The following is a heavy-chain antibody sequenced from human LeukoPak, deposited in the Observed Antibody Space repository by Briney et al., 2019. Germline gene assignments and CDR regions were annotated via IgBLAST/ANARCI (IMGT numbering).Heavy chain of an antibody. CDR1: GFTFSSYD. J-gene: IGHJ4*02. D-gene: IGHD1-1*01. V-gene: IGHV3-13*01. CDR2: IGTAGDT. Sequence: GGSLRLSCAASGFTFSSYDMHWVRQATGKGLEWVSAIGTAGDTYYPGSVKGRFTISRDNSKNTLYLQMNSLRAEDTAVYYCAKASNWNGPDYWGQGTLVTVSS. CDR3: AKASNWNGPDY.